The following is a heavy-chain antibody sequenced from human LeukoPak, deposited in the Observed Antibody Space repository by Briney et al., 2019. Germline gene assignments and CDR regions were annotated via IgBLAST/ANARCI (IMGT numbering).Heavy chain of an antibody. CDR1: GGSITNTNY. D-gene: IGHD5-24*01. Sequence: SETLSLTCGVSGGSITNTNYWTWVRQPPGKGLEWIGEVNLQGSTNYNPSLMGRVAIAVDTSENHISLQLTSVTAADTAVYYCARHVTISGPYNASDIWGQGTMVTVSP. CDR3: ARHVTISGPYNASDI. V-gene: IGHV4-4*02. J-gene: IGHJ3*02. CDR2: VNLQGST.